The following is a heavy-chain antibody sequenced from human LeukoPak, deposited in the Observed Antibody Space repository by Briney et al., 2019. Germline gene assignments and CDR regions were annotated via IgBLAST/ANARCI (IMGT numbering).Heavy chain of an antibody. CDR2: IYYSGST. D-gene: IGHD3-22*01. CDR3: ARGAHYYDSSANAFDI. CDR1: GGSISSYY. V-gene: IGHV4-59*12. J-gene: IGHJ3*02. Sequence: PSETLSLTCTVSGGSISSYYWSWIRQPPGRGLEWIGYIYYSGSTNYNPSLKSRVTISVDTSKNQFSLKLSSVTAADTAVYYCARGAHYYDSSANAFDIWGQGTMVTVSS.